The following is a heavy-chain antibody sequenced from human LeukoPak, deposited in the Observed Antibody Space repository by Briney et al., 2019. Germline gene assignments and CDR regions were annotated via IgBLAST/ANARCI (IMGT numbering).Heavy chain of an antibody. CDR3: PKNRTMVRGRVDY. Sequence: SETLSLTCTVSGGSISSYYWSWIRQPPGKGLEWIGYIYYSGSTNYNPSLKSRVTISVDTSKNQFSLQLNSVTPEDTAVYYCPKNRTMVRGRVDYWGQGTLVTVSS. CDR2: IYYSGST. CDR1: GGSISSYY. V-gene: IGHV4-59*12. D-gene: IGHD3-10*01. J-gene: IGHJ4*02.